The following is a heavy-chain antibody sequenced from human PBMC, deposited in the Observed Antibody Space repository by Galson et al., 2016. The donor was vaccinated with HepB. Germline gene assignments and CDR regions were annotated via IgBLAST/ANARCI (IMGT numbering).Heavy chain of an antibody. D-gene: IGHD3-10*01. CDR1: GFTFRDFP. CDR3: ARDYVPGA. V-gene: IGHV3-21*01. CDR2: ISSDGAYT. Sequence: SLRLSCAASGFTFRDFPMVWVRQAPGQGLEWVSSISSDGAYTYYADSLKGRFSISRDNAKNSLFLQMSSLRGEDTAMYYCARDYVPGAWGQGVLVTVSS. J-gene: IGHJ5*02.